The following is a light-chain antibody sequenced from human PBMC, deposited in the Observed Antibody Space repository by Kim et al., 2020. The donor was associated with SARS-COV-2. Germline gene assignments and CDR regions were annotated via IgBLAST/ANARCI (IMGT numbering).Light chain of an antibody. CDR1: SLRTYF. Sequence: ALGQTVPITCQGDSLRTYFASWYRQRPGQAPVNVVYGKNNRPSGIPDRFSGSNSGNTASLTITGAQAEDEADYYCNSRDSSGDHYVFGTGTKVTVL. CDR3: NSRDSSGDHYV. V-gene: IGLV3-19*01. J-gene: IGLJ1*01. CDR2: GKN.